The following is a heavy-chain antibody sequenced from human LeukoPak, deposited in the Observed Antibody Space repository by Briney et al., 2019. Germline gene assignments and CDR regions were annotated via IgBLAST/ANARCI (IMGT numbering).Heavy chain of an antibody. J-gene: IGHJ4*02. Sequence: QPGGSLRLSCAASGFTFSSYAMSWVRQAPGKGLEWVSGISGSGDATYSADSVKGRFTISRDNSKNTLYLQMNSLRAEDTAVYYCAKEWGSAHFRGSFFDYWGQGTLVTVSS. CDR2: ISGSGDAT. V-gene: IGHV3-23*01. CDR3: AKEWGSAHFRGSFFDY. CDR1: GFTFSSYA. D-gene: IGHD1-26*01.